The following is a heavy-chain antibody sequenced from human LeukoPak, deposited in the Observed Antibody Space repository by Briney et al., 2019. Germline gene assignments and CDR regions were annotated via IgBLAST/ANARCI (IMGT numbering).Heavy chain of an antibody. D-gene: IGHD3-16*02. CDR2: INPSGGST. CDR1: GYTFTSNY. J-gene: IGHJ4*02. V-gene: IGHV1-46*01. Sequence: ASVKVSCKASGYTFTSNYMHWVRQAPGQGLEWMGIINPSGGSTKYAQKFQGRVTITADESTSTAYMELSSLRSEDTAVYYCARCYYDYVWGSYRPYYFDYWGQGTLVTVSS. CDR3: ARCYYDYVWGSYRPYYFDY.